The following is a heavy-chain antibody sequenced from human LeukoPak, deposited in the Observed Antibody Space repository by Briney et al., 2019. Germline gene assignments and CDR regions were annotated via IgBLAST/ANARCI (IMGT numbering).Heavy chain of an antibody. D-gene: IGHD2-15*01. CDR2: IWSDGSNK. CDR3: ARVTMVAAASYNWFVP. Sequence: PGGSLRLSCAASGFTFSNYGMHWVRQAPGKGLEWVAVIWSDGSNKYYADSMRGRFTISRDNSKNTLYLQMNSLRAEDTAVYYCARVTMVAAASYNWFVPWGQGTLVTASS. V-gene: IGHV3-33*01. J-gene: IGHJ5*02. CDR1: GFTFSNYG.